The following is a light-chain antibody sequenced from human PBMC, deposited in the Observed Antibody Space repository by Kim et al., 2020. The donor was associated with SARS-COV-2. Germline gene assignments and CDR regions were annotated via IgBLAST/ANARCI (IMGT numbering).Light chain of an antibody. Sequence: ISCSGSETSNGSNPVKWYQHVPRTAPKLRIYSNSDRPSGVPDRISASGSDTSAALAISGHQSEDETTYYCAAWDESLDGFLVFGGGTQLTVL. CDR2: SNS. V-gene: IGLV1-44*01. J-gene: IGLJ2*01. CDR3: AAWDESLDGFLV. CDR1: ETSNGSNP.